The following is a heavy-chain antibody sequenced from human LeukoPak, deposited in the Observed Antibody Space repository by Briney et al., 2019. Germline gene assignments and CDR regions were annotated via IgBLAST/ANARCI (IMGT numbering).Heavy chain of an antibody. Sequence: GGSLRLSCAASGFTFSSYGMHWVRQAPGKGLEWVAVISYDGGNKYYADSVKGRFTISRDNSKNTLYLQMNSLRAEDTAVYYCARAQTYYYDSSGLYYFDYWGQGTLVTVSS. V-gene: IGHV3-30*19. CDR2: ISYDGGNK. J-gene: IGHJ4*02. CDR3: ARAQTYYYDSSGLYYFDY. CDR1: GFTFSSYG. D-gene: IGHD3-22*01.